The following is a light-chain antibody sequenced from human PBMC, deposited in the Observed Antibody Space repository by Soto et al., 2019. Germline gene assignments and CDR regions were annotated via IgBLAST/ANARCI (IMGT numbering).Light chain of an antibody. CDR1: QSVSSN. J-gene: IGKJ4*01. Sequence: EIVMTQSPATLSVSPGERATLSCRASQSVSSNLAWYQQKPGQAPRLLIYGASTRATGFPGRFSGSGSGTEFTLTISSLQSEDFAVYYCQQYNDCPLTFSRGTMVEIK. CDR2: GAS. CDR3: QQYNDCPLT. V-gene: IGKV3-15*01.